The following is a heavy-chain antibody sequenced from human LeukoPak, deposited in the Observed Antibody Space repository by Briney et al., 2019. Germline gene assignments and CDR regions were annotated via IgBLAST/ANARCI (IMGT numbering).Heavy chain of an antibody. CDR1: GVSFSGYY. V-gene: IGHV4-34*01. Sequence: SETLSLTCAVYGVSFSGYYWSWIRQPPGKGLEWVGEINHSGSTNYNPSLKSRVTISVDTSKNQFSLKLSSVTAADTAVYYCARGQGYSYGYFGYWGQGTLVTVSS. CDR2: INHSGST. J-gene: IGHJ4*02. D-gene: IGHD5-18*01. CDR3: ARGQGYSYGYFGY.